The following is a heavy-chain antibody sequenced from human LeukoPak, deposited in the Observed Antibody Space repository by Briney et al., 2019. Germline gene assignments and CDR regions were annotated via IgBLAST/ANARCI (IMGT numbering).Heavy chain of an antibody. V-gene: IGHV3-30*14. D-gene: IGHD1-26*01. J-gene: IGHJ4*02. CDR1: GSTFSSYA. CDR2: ISYDGSNK. CDR3: ARVESGSYEN. Sequence: GGSLRLSCAASGSTFSSYAMHWVRQAPGKGLEWVAVISYDGSNKYYADSVKGRFTISRHNSKNTLYLQMNSLRAEDTAVYYCARVESGSYENWGQGTLVTVSS.